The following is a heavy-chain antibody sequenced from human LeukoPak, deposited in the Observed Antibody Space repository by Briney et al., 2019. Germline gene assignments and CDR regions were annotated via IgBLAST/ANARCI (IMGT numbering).Heavy chain of an antibody. Sequence: SETLSLTCTVSGGSISSYYWSWLRQPPGRGLEWIGYTYYCGSPNYNRSLKSGVPIPVDTSKNQSSLTLRSVTAADRAVCYCAGGVVVTSFYYYIDLWGEGTTVTVS. CDR3: AGGVVVTSFYYYIDL. CDR1: GGSISSYY. D-gene: IGHD4-23*01. J-gene: IGHJ6*03. V-gene: IGHV4-59*01. CDR2: TYYCGSP.